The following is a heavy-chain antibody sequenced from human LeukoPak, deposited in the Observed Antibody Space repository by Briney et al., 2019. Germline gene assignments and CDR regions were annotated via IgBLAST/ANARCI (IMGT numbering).Heavy chain of an antibody. Sequence: GESLKISCKGSVYNFINYWIGWVCQMPGKGLEWMGVIYPRNSHTVYSPSFQGQVIMSVDKSMTTAYLQWNSLKASDTAMYYCTRRGYDSWGQGTLVTVSS. CDR2: IYPRNSHT. D-gene: IGHD2-15*01. J-gene: IGHJ4*02. CDR1: VYNFINYW. CDR3: TRRGYDS. V-gene: IGHV5-51*01.